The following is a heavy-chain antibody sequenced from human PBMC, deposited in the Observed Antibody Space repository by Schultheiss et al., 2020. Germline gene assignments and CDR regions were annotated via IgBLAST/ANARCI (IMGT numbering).Heavy chain of an antibody. CDR3: AKDRVGGFNSDWYFDL. CDR2: IRGSGGRAGFSGTGGTT. CDR1: GFSFSNYA. V-gene: IGHV3-23*01. J-gene: IGHJ2*01. Sequence: GGSLRLSCAASGFSFSNYAMSWVRQAPGKGLEWVSGIRGSGGRAGFSGTGGTTYYADSVKGRFTISRDNSENTLFLQMDSLRAEDTALYYCAKDRVGGFNSDWYFDLWGSGPLVTVSA. D-gene: IGHD1-26*01.